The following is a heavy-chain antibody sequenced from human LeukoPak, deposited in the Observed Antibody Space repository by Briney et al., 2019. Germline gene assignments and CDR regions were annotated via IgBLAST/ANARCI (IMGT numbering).Heavy chain of an antibody. J-gene: IGHJ6*02. CDR1: GFIFSSYG. Sequence: PGRSLRLSCAASGFIFSSYGLHWVRQAPGKGLEWVAVISYDGSTKYYADSVKGRLTISRDNSRNTLYLQMNSLRAEDTAVYYCARGPSAAAGIDYYYYGMDVWGQGTTVTVSS. CDR2: ISYDGSTK. V-gene: IGHV3-30*03. D-gene: IGHD6-13*01. CDR3: ARGPSAAAGIDYYYYGMDV.